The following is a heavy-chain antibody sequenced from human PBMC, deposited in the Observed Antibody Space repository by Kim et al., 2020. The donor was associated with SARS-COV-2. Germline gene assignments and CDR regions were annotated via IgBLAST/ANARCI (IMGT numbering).Heavy chain of an antibody. J-gene: IGHJ4*02. D-gene: IGHD3-9*01. CDR3: AETYYDILTGYSLGD. Sequence: SVEVSCKASGGTFSSYAISWVRQAPGQGLEWMGGIIPIFGTANYAQKFQGRVTITADKSTSTAYMELSSLRSEDTAVYYCAETYYDILTGYSLGDWGQGTLVTVSS. CDR2: IIPIFGTA. V-gene: IGHV1-69*06. CDR1: GGTFSSYA.